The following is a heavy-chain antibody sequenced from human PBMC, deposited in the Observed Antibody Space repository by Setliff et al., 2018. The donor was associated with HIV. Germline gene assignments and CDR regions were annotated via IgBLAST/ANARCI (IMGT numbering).Heavy chain of an antibody. CDR1: GFSFSTYW. D-gene: IGHD2-21*02. CDR2: IKQRGSEK. J-gene: IGHJ4*02. V-gene: IGHV3-7*01. Sequence: GGSLRLSCVASGFSFSTYWVSWVRQAPGKGLEWVANIKQRGSEKYYVDSVKGRFTISRDNAKNSLYLQMNSLRAEDTAVYYCARDRQTCGGDCYSPPVHDYWGQGTLVTRLL. CDR3: ARDRQTCGGDCYSPPVHDY.